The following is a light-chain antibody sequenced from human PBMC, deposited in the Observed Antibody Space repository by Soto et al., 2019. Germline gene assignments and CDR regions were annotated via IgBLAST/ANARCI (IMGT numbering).Light chain of an antibody. Sequence: DIQMTQSPSSLSASVGDRVTITCQASQDVSYYLNWYQQKPGKAPKLLIYDASNLEKGVPSRFSGSGSGTDFTLTISSLQPEDVATYYCQQFYNLPLFTFGPGTKVEIK. CDR2: DAS. CDR1: QDVSYY. CDR3: QQFYNLPLFT. J-gene: IGKJ3*01. V-gene: IGKV1-33*01.